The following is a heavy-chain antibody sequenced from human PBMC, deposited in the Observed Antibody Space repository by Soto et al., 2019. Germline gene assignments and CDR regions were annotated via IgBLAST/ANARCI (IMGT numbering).Heavy chain of an antibody. CDR3: ARVHVMVVAGSTFDY. CDR1: GGSISSYY. J-gene: IGHJ4*01. Sequence: SETLSLTCTVSGGSISSYYWAWIRQPPGKGPEWIASIYHGGTTFYNPSLKSRITISVDTSNNQFSLKLTSVTAADTAVYYCARVHVMVVAGSTFDYWGHGTLVTVSS. D-gene: IGHD6-19*01. V-gene: IGHV4-38-2*02. CDR2: IYHGGTT.